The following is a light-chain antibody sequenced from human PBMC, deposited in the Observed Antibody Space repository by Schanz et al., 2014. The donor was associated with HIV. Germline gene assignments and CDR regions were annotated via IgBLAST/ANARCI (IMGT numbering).Light chain of an antibody. Sequence: QSALTQPPSASGSPGQSVTISCTGTSNDIGAYRYVSWYQHHPGRAPRLLIYEVTKRPSGVPGRFSGSKSGNTASLTVSGLQVDDEADYYCSSSAGSDNLVFGGGTQLTVL. CDR2: EVT. CDR3: SSSAGSDNLV. CDR1: SNDIGAYRY. J-gene: IGLJ7*01. V-gene: IGLV2-8*01.